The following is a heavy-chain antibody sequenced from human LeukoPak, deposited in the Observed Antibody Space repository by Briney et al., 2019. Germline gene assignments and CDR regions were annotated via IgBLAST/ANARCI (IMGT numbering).Heavy chain of an antibody. CDR1: GGTFSSYA. Sequence: SVKVSCKASGGTFSSYAISWVRQAPGQGLKWMGGIIPIFGTANYAQKFQGRVTITTDESTSTAYMEPSSLRSEDTAVYYCARDRGGPPYFDYWGQGTLVTVPS. V-gene: IGHV1-69*05. CDR2: IIPIFGTA. CDR3: ARDRGGPPYFDY. D-gene: IGHD3-16*01. J-gene: IGHJ4*02.